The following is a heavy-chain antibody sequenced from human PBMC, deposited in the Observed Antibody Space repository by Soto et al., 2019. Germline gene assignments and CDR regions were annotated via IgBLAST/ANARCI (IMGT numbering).Heavy chain of an antibody. Sequence: GASVKVSCKASGYTFTSYGISWVRQAPGQGLEWMGWISAYNGNTNYAQKLQGRVTMTTDTSTSTAYMELRSLGSDDTAVYYCARDRYCSGGSCYQDAFDIWGQGTMVTVSS. J-gene: IGHJ3*02. V-gene: IGHV1-18*01. CDR1: GYTFTSYG. CDR2: ISAYNGNT. D-gene: IGHD2-15*01. CDR3: ARDRYCSGGSCYQDAFDI.